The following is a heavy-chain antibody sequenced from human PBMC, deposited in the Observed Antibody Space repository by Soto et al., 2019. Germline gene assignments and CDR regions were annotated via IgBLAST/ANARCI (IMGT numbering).Heavy chain of an antibody. CDR2: FYSGGTS. J-gene: IGHJ5*02. V-gene: IGHV3-53*01. CDR1: GFNVSSNF. D-gene: IGHD2-21*01. CDR3: TTDSLWSPSRFDP. Sequence: EVQVVESGGGLVQSGGSLRLSCVVSGFNVSSNFMTWVRQAPGKGLEWVSEFYSGGTSYYADSVKGRFTISRDNSKNTVFLQMNNLGADDTAVFYCTTDSLWSPSRFDPWGQGTPVTVSS.